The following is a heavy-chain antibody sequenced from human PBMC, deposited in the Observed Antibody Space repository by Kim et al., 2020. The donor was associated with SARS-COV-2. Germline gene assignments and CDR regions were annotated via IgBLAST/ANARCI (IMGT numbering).Heavy chain of an antibody. J-gene: IGHJ6*02. CDR2: ISGTCGTT. CDR3: AGVPKWLRALDYDYYDICV. Sequence: GGSLRLSCAASGFTFSSYAMNWVRQAPGKGLEWVSDISGTCGTTYYADSVKGRFTISRDNAKNSLYLQMNSLRDEDTAVYYCAGVPKWLRALDYDYYDICVWGQGTTVTVSS. CDR1: GFTFSSYA. D-gene: IGHD5-12*01. V-gene: IGHV3-48*02.